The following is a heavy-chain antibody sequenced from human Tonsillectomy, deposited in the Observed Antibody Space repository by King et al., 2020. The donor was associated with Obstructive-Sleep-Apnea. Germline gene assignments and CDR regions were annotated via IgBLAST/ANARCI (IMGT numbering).Heavy chain of an antibody. Sequence: QLQESGPGLVKPSETLSLTCTVSGGSISSYYWSWIRQPPGKGLEWIGYIYYSGSTNYNPSLKSRVTISVDTSKNQFSLKLSSFTAADTAVYYCARGSYDSSGYYTHPFDYWGQGTLVTVSS. J-gene: IGHJ4*02. D-gene: IGHD3-22*01. CDR3: ARGSYDSSGYYTHPFDY. CDR1: GGSISSYY. CDR2: IYYSGST. V-gene: IGHV4-59*01.